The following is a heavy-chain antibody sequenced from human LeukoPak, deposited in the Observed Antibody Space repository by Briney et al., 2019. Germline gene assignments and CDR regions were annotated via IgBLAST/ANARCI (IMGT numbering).Heavy chain of an antibody. CDR1: GGSTTSYY. CDR2: IYATGST. J-gene: IGHJ5*02. V-gene: IGHV4-4*07. D-gene: IGHD5-18*01. CDR3: ARGVDTAVVSGGYNFFDP. Sequence: PSETLSLTCNVSGGSTTSYYWNWIRQPAGEGLEWIGSIYATGSTNYNPSLQSRVTMSIDTAKNQFSLEMRSVTAADTAVYYCARGVDTAVVSGGYNFFDPWGQGILVTVSS.